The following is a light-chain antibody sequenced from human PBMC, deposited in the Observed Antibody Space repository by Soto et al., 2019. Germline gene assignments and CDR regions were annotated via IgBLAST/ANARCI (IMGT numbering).Light chain of an antibody. CDR2: GAS. J-gene: IGKJ1*01. Sequence: EIVMTQSPATLSVSPGERATLSCRASQSVSSNLAWYQQKPGQAPRLLMYGASTRAPGIPARFSGSGSGTEFNLTIYSLQAEDFAVYYCQLYDNWPRTVGQGPKVEIK. CDR3: QLYDNWPRT. V-gene: IGKV3-15*01. CDR1: QSVSSN.